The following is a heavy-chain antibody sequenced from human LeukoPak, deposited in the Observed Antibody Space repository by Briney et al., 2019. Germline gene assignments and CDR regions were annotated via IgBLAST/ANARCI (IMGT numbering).Heavy chain of an antibody. CDR1: GFTFTNYN. CDR2: ISSSSNYI. CDR3: TRDQRVIPDAFDV. Sequence: GGSLRLSCAASGFTFTNYNIDWVRQAPGKGLEWVSSISSSSNYIYYADSVRGRFTISRDNAETSVFLHLNSLRAEDMAVYYCTRDQRVIPDAFDVWGRGTMVTVSS. V-gene: IGHV3-21*01. J-gene: IGHJ3*01. D-gene: IGHD2/OR15-2a*01.